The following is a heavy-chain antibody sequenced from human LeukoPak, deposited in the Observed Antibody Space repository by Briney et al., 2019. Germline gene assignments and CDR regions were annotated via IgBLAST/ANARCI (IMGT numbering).Heavy chain of an antibody. CDR1: GGSISSYY. V-gene: IGHV4-4*07. Sequence: SETLSLTCTVSGGSISSYYWSWIRQPAGKGLEWIGRIYTSGSTNYNPSLKSRVTMSVDTSKNQFSLKLSSATAADTAVYYCASTYSSSWYGAFDIWGQGTMVTVSS. D-gene: IGHD6-13*01. J-gene: IGHJ3*02. CDR2: IYTSGST. CDR3: ASTYSSSWYGAFDI.